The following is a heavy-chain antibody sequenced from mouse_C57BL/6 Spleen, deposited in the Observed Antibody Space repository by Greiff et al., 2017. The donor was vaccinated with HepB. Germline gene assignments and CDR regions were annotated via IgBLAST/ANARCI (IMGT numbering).Heavy chain of an antibody. CDR1: GYTFTSYW. D-gene: IGHD1-1*01. CDR2: IHPNSGST. J-gene: IGHJ1*03. V-gene: IGHV1-64*01. CDR3: AHYYGSSFYWYFDV. Sequence: VQLKQPGAELVKPGASVKLSCKASGYTFTSYWMHWVKQRPGQGLEWIGMIHPNSGSTNYNEKFKSKATLTVDKSSSTAYMQLSSLTSEDSAVYYCAHYYGSSFYWYFDVWGTGTTVTVSS.